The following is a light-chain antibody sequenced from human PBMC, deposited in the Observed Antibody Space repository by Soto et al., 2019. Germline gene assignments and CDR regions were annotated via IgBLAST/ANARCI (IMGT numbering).Light chain of an antibody. J-gene: IGKJ1*01. CDR3: QQYGSSPGGT. CDR2: GAS. CDR1: QSVSSSY. V-gene: IGKV3-20*01. Sequence: EIVLTQSPGTLSLSPGERATLSCRASQSVSSSYLAWYQQKPGQAPRLLIYGASSRATGIPDRFSGSGSGTDFTLTISRLEPEDFAVYYFQQYGSSPGGTFGQGTNVEIK.